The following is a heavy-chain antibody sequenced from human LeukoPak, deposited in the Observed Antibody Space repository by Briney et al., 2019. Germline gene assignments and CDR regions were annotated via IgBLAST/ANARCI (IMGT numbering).Heavy chain of an antibody. CDR1: GFTFSNYW. J-gene: IGHJ5*02. CDR2: IKEDGSVK. Sequence: GGSLRLSCAASGFTFSNYWMSWVRQTPEKGLEWVANIKEDGSVKYYVDSVKGRFTISRDNAKNSLYLHLNSLRVEDRAVYYCARGSGWLDPWGQGTLVTVFS. V-gene: IGHV3-7*05. CDR3: ARGSGWLDP. D-gene: IGHD1-26*01.